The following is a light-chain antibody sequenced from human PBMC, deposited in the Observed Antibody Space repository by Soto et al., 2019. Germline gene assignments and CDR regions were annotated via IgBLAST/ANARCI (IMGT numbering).Light chain of an antibody. CDR3: QQLDSYPLT. CDR2: ATS. Sequence: ILLPQSPSFLSASVGDRVTITCLASHGISSYLAGYQQKPGQAPKLLIYATSTLQSGVPSRFSGSGSGTDFTLTISSLQPEDFAIYYCQQLDSYPLTFGQGTRWIS. V-gene: IGKV1-9*01. CDR1: HGISSY. J-gene: IGKJ1*01.